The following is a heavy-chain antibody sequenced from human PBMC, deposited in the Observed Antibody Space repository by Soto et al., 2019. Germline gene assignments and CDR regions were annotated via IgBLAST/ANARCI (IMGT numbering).Heavy chain of an antibody. V-gene: IGHV1-69*01. D-gene: IGHD3-22*01. Sequence: QVQLVQSGAEVKKPGSSVKVSCKASGGTFSSYAISWVRQAPGQGLEWMGGIIPIFGTANYAQKFQGRVTITADETTSTAYNELGSLRSEDTAVYYCARDYYDSSGYYYSAFDIWGQGTMVTVSS. CDR1: GGTFSSYA. CDR3: ARDYYDSSGYYYSAFDI. CDR2: IIPIFGTA. J-gene: IGHJ3*02.